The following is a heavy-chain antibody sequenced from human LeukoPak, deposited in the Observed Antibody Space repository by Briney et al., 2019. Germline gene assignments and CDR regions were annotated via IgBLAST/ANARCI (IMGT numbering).Heavy chain of an antibody. J-gene: IGHJ4*02. V-gene: IGHV3-74*01. CDR2: ISSDGSST. CDR3: ASHGYYGSGSYCHH. CDR1: GFTFSSSW. D-gene: IGHD3-10*01. Sequence: PGGSLRLSCAASGFTFSSSWMHWLRQAPGKGLVWVSRISSDGSSTSYADSVKGRFTISRDNAKSTLYLQMNSLRAKDTALYFCASHGYYGSGSYCHHWGQGTLVSVSS.